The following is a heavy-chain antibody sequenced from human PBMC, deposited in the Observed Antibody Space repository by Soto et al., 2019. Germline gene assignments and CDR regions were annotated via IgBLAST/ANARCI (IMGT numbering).Heavy chain of an antibody. J-gene: IGHJ4*02. CDR2: INSASTTT. V-gene: IGHV3-48*02. Sequence: DVQLVQSGGGLVQPGGSLRLSCAASGFSFSSYAMHWVRQAPGKGLEWISYINSASTTTFHAYSVKGRFTVSRDNAKNSLYLPMSRLVHDDTAVYYCARDLYHWGQGTLVTVSS. CDR1: GFSFSSYA. D-gene: IGHD2-2*01. CDR3: ARDLYH.